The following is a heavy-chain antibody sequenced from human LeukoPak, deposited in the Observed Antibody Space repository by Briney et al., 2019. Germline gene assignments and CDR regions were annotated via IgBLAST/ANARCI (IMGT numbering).Heavy chain of an antibody. V-gene: IGHV1-69*04. J-gene: IGHJ4*02. CDR2: IIPILGIA. CDR1: GGTFSSYA. CDR3: ASTPGCSGGSCYPDRYYFDY. Sequence: SVEVSCKASGGTFSSYAISWVRQAPGQGLEWMGRIIPILGIANYAQKFQGRVTITADKSTSTAYMELSSLRSEDTAVYYCASTPGCSGGSCYPDRYYFDYWGQGTLVTVSS. D-gene: IGHD2-15*01.